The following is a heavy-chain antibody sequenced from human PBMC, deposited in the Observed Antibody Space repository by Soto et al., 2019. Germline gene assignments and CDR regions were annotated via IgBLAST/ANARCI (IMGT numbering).Heavy chain of an antibody. CDR1: GFTFDDYG. Sequence: SGGSLRLSCAASGFTFDDYGMHWVRQAPGKGLEWVSGISWNSGSIGYADSVKGRFAISRDNAKNSLYLQMNSLRPEDTALYYCAKVSSGYGLDYWGQGTLVTVSS. CDR3: AKVSSGYGLDY. J-gene: IGHJ4*02. V-gene: IGHV3-9*01. D-gene: IGHD5-12*01. CDR2: ISWNSGSI.